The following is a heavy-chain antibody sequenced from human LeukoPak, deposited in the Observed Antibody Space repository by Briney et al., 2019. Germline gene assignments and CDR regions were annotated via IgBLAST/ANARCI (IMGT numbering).Heavy chain of an antibody. CDR2: INANGRGT. Sequence: GGSLRLSCAASGFTFSSSPMHWVRQAPGKGLEYVSAINANGRGTYYATFVKGRFTISRDNSKNTLYLQLGSLRAEDTAVYYCARDYVEEGYFDWFRVTEGLGDWGQGTLVTVSS. D-gene: IGHD3-9*01. CDR3: ARDYVEEGYFDWFRVTEGLGD. J-gene: IGHJ4*02. CDR1: GFTFSSSP. V-gene: IGHV3-64*01.